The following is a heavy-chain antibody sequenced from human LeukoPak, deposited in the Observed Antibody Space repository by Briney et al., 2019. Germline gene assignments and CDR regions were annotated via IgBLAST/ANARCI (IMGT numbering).Heavy chain of an antibody. Sequence: PGGSLRLSCAASGFTFSSYEMNWVRQAPGKGLEWVSYISSSGSTIYYADSVKGRFTISRDNAKNSLYLQMNSLRAEDTAVYYCARAHKPDYGSGSYYNSDSLYRSNFDYWGQGTLVTVSS. J-gene: IGHJ4*02. V-gene: IGHV3-48*03. CDR1: GFTFSSYE. CDR3: ARAHKPDYGSGSYYNSDSLYRSNFDY. CDR2: ISSSGSTI. D-gene: IGHD3-10*01.